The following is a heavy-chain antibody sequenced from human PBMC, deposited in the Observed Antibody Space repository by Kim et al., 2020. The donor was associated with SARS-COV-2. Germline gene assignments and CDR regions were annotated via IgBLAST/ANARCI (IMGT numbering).Heavy chain of an antibody. J-gene: IGHJ6*02. Sequence: SETLSLTCTVSGGSISSYYWSWIRQPPGKGLEWIGYIYYSGSTNYNPSLKSRVTISVDTSKNQFSLKLSSVTAADTAVYYCARLYSNYYYYYGMDVWGQGATGTVS. CDR1: GGSISSYY. V-gene: IGHV4-59*12. D-gene: IGHD4-4*01. CDR2: IYYSGST. CDR3: ARLYSNYYYYYGMDV.